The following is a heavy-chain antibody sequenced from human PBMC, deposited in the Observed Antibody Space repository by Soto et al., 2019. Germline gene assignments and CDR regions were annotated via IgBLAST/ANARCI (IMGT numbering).Heavy chain of an antibody. CDR1: GGYISSYY. D-gene: IGHD2-15*01. Sequence: SETLCLTCTVSGGYISSYYGSWIRQPPGKGLEWIGYIYYSGSTNYNPSLKSRVTISVDTSKNQFSLKLSSVTAADTAVYYCARYCSGGSCYLDPWGQGTLVTVSS. CDR3: ARYCSGGSCYLDP. J-gene: IGHJ5*02. CDR2: IYYSGST. V-gene: IGHV4-59*01.